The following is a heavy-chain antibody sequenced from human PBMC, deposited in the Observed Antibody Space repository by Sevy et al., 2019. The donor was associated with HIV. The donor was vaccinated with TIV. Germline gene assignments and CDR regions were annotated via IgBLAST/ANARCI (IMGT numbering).Heavy chain of an antibody. CDR2: ISGSGGST. CDR1: GFTFSSYA. J-gene: IGHJ4*02. Sequence: GESLKISCAASGFTFSSYAMSWVRQAPGKGLEWVSAISGSGGSTYYADSVKGRFTISRDNSKNTLYLQMNSLRAEDTAVYYCVKDYGSGSYFFDYWGQGTLVTVSS. CDR3: VKDYGSGSYFFDY. V-gene: IGHV3-23*01. D-gene: IGHD3-10*01.